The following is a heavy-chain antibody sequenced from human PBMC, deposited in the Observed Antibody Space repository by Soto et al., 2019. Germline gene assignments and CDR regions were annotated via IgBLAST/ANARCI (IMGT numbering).Heavy chain of an antibody. D-gene: IGHD3-3*01. CDR3: ARLDFWSGQHKTGMDV. V-gene: IGHV4-39*01. J-gene: IGHJ6*02. CDR2: IYYSGST. Sequence: SETLSLTCTVSGGSISSSSYYWGWIRQPPGKGLEWIGSIYYSGSTYYNPSLKSRVTISVDTSKNQFSLKLSSVTAADTAVYYCARLDFWSGQHKTGMDVWGQGTTVTVS. CDR1: GGSISSSSYY.